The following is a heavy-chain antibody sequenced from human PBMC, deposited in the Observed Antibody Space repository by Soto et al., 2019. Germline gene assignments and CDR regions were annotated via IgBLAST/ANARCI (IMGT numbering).Heavy chain of an antibody. CDR3: ASHGYNYGGGYWHY. J-gene: IGHJ4*02. D-gene: IGHD5-18*01. CDR2: IYSGVST. Sequence: EVQLVESGGGLVQPGGSLRLSCAASGVTVSSNYMSWVRQAPGKGQEWDSVIYSGVSTYYAYSVQGRFTISRDNSKNTLYLQMNSLRSEDTAVYYCASHGYNYGGGYWHYWGQGPLVTVSS. V-gene: IGHV3-66*04. CDR1: GVTVSSNY.